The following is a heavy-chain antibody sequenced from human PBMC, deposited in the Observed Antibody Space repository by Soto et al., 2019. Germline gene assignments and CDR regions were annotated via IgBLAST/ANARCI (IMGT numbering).Heavy chain of an antibody. CDR1: GFTFSSYS. Sequence: PGGSLRLSCAASGFTFSSYSMNWVRQAPGKGLEWVSSISSSSSYIYYADSVKGRFTISRDNAKNSLYLQMNSLRAEDTAVYYCARDSPPTTVTTLWGQGTLVTVSS. D-gene: IGHD4-17*01. CDR3: ARDSPPTTVTTL. CDR2: ISSSSSYI. J-gene: IGHJ4*02. V-gene: IGHV3-21*01.